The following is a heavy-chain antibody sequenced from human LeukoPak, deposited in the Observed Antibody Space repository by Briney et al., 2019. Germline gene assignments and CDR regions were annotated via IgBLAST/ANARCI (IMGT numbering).Heavy chain of an antibody. CDR3: AKGVGYYYDSSGYYGVDY. D-gene: IGHD3-22*01. J-gene: IGHJ4*02. CDR2: ISGSGGST. Sequence: GGSLRLSCAASGFTFSSYAMSWVRQAPGKGLEWVSAISGSGGSTYYADSVKGRFTISRDNSKNTLYLQMNSLRAEDTAVYYRAKGVGYYYDSSGYYGVDYWGQGTLVTVSS. CDR1: GFTFSSYA. V-gene: IGHV3-23*01.